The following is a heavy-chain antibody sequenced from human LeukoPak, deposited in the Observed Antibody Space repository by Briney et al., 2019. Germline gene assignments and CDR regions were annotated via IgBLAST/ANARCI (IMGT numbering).Heavy chain of an antibody. CDR2: IYTSGST. CDR3: AREGENYYYDRSWFDP. Sequence: SETLSLTCTVSGGSINSYYWSWIRQPAGKGLEWIGRIYTSGSTNYNPSLKSRVTMSVDTSKNQFSLKLSSVTAADTAVYYCAREGENYYYDRSWFDPWGQGTLVTVSS. CDR1: GGSINSYY. D-gene: IGHD3-22*01. J-gene: IGHJ5*02. V-gene: IGHV4-4*07.